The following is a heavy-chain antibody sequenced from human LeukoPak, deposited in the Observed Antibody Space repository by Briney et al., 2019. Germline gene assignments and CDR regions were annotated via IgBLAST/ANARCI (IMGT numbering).Heavy chain of an antibody. CDR2: IYPGDSDT. CDR1: GYSFTNYW. J-gene: IGHJ3*02. CDR3: ARQAGYCSGGSCYNHAFDI. V-gene: IGHV5-51*01. D-gene: IGHD2-15*01. Sequence: GESLKISFKGSGYSFTNYWIGWVRQMPGKGLEWVAIIYPGDSDTRYSPSFQGQVTISADKSISTAYLQWSSLKASDTAMYYCARQAGYCSGGSCYNHAFDIWGQGTMVTVSS.